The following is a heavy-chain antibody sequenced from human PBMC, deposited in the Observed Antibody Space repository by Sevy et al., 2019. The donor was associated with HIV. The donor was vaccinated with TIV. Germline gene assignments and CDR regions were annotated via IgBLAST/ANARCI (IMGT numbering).Heavy chain of an antibody. V-gene: IGHV3-7*01. CDR2: IKEDGSVK. CDR3: VGAIQSVGSF. CDR1: GFSLNDYW. J-gene: IGHJ4*02. D-gene: IGHD6-19*01. Sequence: GGSLRLSCVASGFSLNDYWMNWVRQAPGKGLEWVANIKEDGSVKYFVDSVKGRSTITRDNAGNLVTLDMNTLRVEDTALYRCVGAIQSVGSFWGQGTQVTVSS.